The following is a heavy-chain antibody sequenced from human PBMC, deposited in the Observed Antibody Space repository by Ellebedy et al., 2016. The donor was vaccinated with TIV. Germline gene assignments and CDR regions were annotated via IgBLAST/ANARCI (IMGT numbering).Heavy chain of an antibody. CDR1: GFTFSNYW. J-gene: IGHJ4*02. CDR3: VRDRDYVVDY. Sequence: GGSLRLXXAASGFTFSNYWMHWVRQAPGKGLVWVSRITRDGSTTSYADSVKGRFTISRDNGKNTLYLQMNSLRAEDTAVYYCVRDRDYVVDYWGQGTLVTVSS. CDR2: ITRDGSTT. D-gene: IGHD4-17*01. V-gene: IGHV3-74*01.